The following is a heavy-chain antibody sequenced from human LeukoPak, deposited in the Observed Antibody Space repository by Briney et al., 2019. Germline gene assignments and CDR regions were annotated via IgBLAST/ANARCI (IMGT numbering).Heavy chain of an antibody. V-gene: IGHV3-21*01. CDR3: ASGYSYGWYYFDY. Sequence: GGSLRLSCAASGFTFSSYSMNWVRQAPGKGLEWVSSISSSSSYIYYADSVKGRFTISRDNAKNSLYLQMNSLRAEDTAVYYCASGYSYGWYYFDYWGQGTLVIVSS. CDR1: GFTFSSYS. CDR2: ISSSSSYI. J-gene: IGHJ4*02. D-gene: IGHD5-18*01.